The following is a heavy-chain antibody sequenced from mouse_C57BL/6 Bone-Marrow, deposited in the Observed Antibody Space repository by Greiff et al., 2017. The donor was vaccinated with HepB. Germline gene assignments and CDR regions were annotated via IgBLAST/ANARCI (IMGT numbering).Heavy chain of an antibody. D-gene: IGHD4-1*01. CDR1: GFSLTSYG. V-gene: IGHV2-9*01. CDR2: IWGGGST. J-gene: IGHJ3*01. Sequence: QVQLKESGPGLVAPSQSLSITCTASGFSLTSYGVDWVRQPPGKGLEWLGVIWGGGSTNYNSAHMSRLSISKDNSKSQVFLNMNSRQTDDTAIYYYATKGNWDWFAYWGQGTLVTVSA. CDR3: ATKGNWDWFAY.